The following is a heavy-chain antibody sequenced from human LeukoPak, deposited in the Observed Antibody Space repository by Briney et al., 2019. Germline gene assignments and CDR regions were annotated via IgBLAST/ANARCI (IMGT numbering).Heavy chain of an antibody. CDR2: IYYSGGT. CDR3: ARSSEGRYYYDSSGFSYYYYYMDV. D-gene: IGHD3-22*01. V-gene: IGHV4-59*12. Sequence: SETLSLTCTVSGGSISIYYWSWSRQPPREGLGWIGYIYYSGGTYYNPSLRSRVTISVDTSKHQFSLKLSSVTAADTAVYYCARSSEGRYYYDSSGFSYYYYYMDVWGKGTTVTISS. J-gene: IGHJ6*03. CDR1: GGSISIYY.